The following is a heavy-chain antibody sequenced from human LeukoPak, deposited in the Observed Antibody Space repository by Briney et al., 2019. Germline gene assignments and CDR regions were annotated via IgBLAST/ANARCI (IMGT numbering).Heavy chain of an antibody. Sequence: GASVKVSCKASGYTFTGYYMHWVRQAPGQGLEWMGWINPNSGGTNYAQKFQGRVTMTRDTSISTAYMELSRLRSDDTAVYYCARDWALYDSKLVDYWGQGTLVTVSS. CDR2: INPNSGGT. D-gene: IGHD1-1*01. J-gene: IGHJ4*02. CDR1: GYTFTGYY. CDR3: ARDWALYDSKLVDY. V-gene: IGHV1-2*02.